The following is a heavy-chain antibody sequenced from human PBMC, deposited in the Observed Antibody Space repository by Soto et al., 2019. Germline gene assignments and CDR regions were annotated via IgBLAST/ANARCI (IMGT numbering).Heavy chain of an antibody. V-gene: IGHV3-74*01. CDR1: GFTFSNYW. J-gene: IGHJ4*02. CDR3: ASSARGSYGDYS. D-gene: IGHD4-17*01. CDR2: INSDGSST. Sequence: EAHLVESGGGLVQPGGSLRLSCAASGFTFSNYWIHWVRQAPGKGLVWVSRINSDGSSTNYADPVKGRFTISRDNAKNTVYLQMNSLRGEDTAMFYCASSARGSYGDYSWGQGTLVTVAP.